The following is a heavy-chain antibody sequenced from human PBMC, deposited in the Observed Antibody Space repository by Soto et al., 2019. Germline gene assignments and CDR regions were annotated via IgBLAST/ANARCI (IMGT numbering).Heavy chain of an antibody. V-gene: IGHV6-1*01. CDR2: TYYRSKWYN. Sequence: SQTLSLTCAISGDGVSSNSAAWNWSRQSPSRGLEWLGRTYYRSKWYNDYAVSRKSRITINPDTSKNQFSLQLNSVTPEDTAVYYCARDAEYGDYYYYGMDVWGQGTTVTVSS. D-gene: IGHD4-17*01. J-gene: IGHJ6*02. CDR1: GDGVSSNSAA. CDR3: ARDAEYGDYYYYGMDV.